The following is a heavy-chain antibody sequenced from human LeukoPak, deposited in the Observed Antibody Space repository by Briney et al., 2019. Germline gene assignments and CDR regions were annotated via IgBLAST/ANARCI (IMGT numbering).Heavy chain of an antibody. CDR1: GFTFSSYG. CDR3: ARDPLGGDWFDP. J-gene: IGHJ5*02. D-gene: IGHD1-26*01. CDR2: ISGSGGST. V-gene: IGHV3-23*01. Sequence: GGSLRLSCAASGFTFSSYGMSWVRQAPGRGLEWVSAISGSGGSTYYADSVKGRFTISRDNSKNSLYLQMNSLRAEDTAVYYCARDPLGGDWFDPWGQGTLVTVSS.